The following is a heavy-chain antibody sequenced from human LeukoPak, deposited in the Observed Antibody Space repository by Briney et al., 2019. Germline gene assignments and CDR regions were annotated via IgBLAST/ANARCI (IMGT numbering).Heavy chain of an antibody. J-gene: IGHJ4*02. V-gene: IGHV4-4*02. CDR1: GGSIITSNW. CDR3: ARGHYFGSGNYYNGDPFDS. CDR2: VYHSGST. Sequence: SETLSLTCAVSGGSIITSNWWSWVRRSPGKGLEWIGEVYHSGSTNYNPSLKSRVTISVDKSKNQFSLKLTSLTAADTAVYYCARGHYFGSGNYYNGDPFDSWGQGTLVTVSS. D-gene: IGHD3-10*01.